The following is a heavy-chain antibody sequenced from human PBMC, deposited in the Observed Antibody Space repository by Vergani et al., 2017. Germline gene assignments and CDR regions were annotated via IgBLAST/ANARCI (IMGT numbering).Heavy chain of an antibody. V-gene: IGHV4-4*02. CDR2: IYHSGST. D-gene: IGHD3-10*01. CDR3: AREAVLWFGYNWFDP. J-gene: IGHJ5*02. CDR1: GGSISSSNW. Sequence: QVQLQQWGAGLLKPSETLSLTCAVSGGSISSSNWWSWVRQPPGKGLEWIGEIYHSGSTNYNPSLKSRVTISVDKSKNQFSLKLSSVTAADTAVYYCAREAVLWFGYNWFDPWGQGTLVTVSS.